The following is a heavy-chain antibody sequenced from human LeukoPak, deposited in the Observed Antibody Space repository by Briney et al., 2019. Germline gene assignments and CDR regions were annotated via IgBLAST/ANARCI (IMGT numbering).Heavy chain of an antibody. J-gene: IGHJ5*02. V-gene: IGHV4-34*01. CDR1: GGSFSGYY. D-gene: IGHD6-6*01. CDR3: ARPTARLGWFDP. CDR2: INHSGST. Sequence: SETLSLTCDVYGGSFSGYYWSWIRQPPGKGLEWCGEINHSGSTYHNPSLKSRVTISVDTSKNQFSLTLRSVTAADTAVYYCARPTARLGWFDPWGQGTLVTVSS.